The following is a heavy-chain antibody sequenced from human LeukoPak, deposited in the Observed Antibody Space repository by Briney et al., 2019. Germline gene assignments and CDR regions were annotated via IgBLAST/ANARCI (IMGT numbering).Heavy chain of an antibody. CDR2: ISGSGGST. V-gene: IGHV3-23*01. CDR3: AKPYDFWRNGMDV. CDR1: GFTFSSYA. J-gene: IGHJ6*02. D-gene: IGHD3-3*01. Sequence: GGSLRPSCAASGFTFSSYAMSWVRQAPGKGLEWVSAISGSGGSTYYADSVKGRFTISRDNSKNTLYLQMNSLRAEDTAVYYCAKPYDFWRNGMDVWGQGTTVTVSS.